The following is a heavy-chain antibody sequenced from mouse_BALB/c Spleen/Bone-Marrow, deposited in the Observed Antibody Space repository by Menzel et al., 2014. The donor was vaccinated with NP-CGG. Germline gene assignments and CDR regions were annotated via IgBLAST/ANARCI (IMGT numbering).Heavy chain of an antibody. CDR1: GLNIKDTY. Sequence: VQLQQSGAELVKPGASVKLSCTTSGLNIKDTYIHWVKQRPEQGLEWIGRIDPAKGNTKFVPKFQGKATVTADTSSNTAYLHLSSLTSEDTAVYYCTRSGGNYDGPWFAYWGQGTLVTVSA. J-gene: IGHJ3*01. CDR3: TRSGGNYDGPWFAY. D-gene: IGHD2-4*01. V-gene: IGHV14-3*02. CDR2: IDPAKGNT.